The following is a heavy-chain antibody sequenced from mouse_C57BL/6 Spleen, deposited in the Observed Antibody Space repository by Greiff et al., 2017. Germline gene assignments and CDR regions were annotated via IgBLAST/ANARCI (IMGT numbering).Heavy chain of an antibody. Sequence: VQLQQSGAELVKPGASVKISCKASGYAFSSYWMNWVKQRPGKGLEWIGQIYPGDGDTNYNGKFKGKATLTADKSSSTAYMQLSSLTSEDSAVYFCALGYYYGSSYDYFDYWGQGTTLTVSS. D-gene: IGHD1-1*01. CDR1: GYAFSSYW. CDR3: ALGYYYGSSYDYFDY. J-gene: IGHJ2*01. CDR2: IYPGDGDT. V-gene: IGHV1-80*01.